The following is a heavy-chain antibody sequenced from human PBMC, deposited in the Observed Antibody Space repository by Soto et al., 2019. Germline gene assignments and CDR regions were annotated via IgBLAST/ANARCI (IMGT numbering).Heavy chain of an antibody. J-gene: IGHJ4*02. D-gene: IGHD5-12*01. V-gene: IGHV3-33*01. Sequence: QVQLVESGGGVVQPGRSLRLSCAASGFTFSSYGMHWVRQAPGKGLEWVAVIWYDGSNKYYADSVKGRFTISRDNSKNTLYLQMNTRIAEDTAVYYCAGARPRCLRQVSAGFDYGAQGPLVTVS. CDR2: IWYDGSNK. CDR3: AGARPRCLRQVSAGFDY. CDR1: GFTFSSYG.